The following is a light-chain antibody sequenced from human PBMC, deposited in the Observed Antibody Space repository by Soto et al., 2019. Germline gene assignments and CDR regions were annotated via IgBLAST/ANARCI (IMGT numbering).Light chain of an antibody. V-gene: IGLV2-14*01. CDR1: NSDIGGYDF. Sequence: QSALTQPAFVSESLGQSITISCTGTNSDIGGYDFVSWYQQHPGTTPKLIIYEVSRRPSGVSNRFSGSKSGNTASLIISGLQAEDEADYYCCSYAGSSTHVVFGGGTKVTVL. CDR2: EVS. CDR3: CSYAGSSTHVV. J-gene: IGLJ2*01.